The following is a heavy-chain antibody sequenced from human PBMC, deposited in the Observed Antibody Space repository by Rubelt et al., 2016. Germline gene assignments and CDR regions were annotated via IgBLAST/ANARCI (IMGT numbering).Heavy chain of an antibody. D-gene: IGHD2-15*01. Sequence: QVQLVQSGAEVKKPGASVKVSCKASGYTSTSYYMHWVRQATGQGLEWMGWISAGNGNTNYSQKFPGRVTSTMDTSASTAYMELSSLGSEDTAVYYCARGYCSGGSCYYFDYWGQGTLVTVSS. CDR3: ARGYCSGGSCYYFDY. V-gene: IGHV1-3*01. CDR2: ISAGNGNT. CDR1: GYTSTSYY. J-gene: IGHJ4*02.